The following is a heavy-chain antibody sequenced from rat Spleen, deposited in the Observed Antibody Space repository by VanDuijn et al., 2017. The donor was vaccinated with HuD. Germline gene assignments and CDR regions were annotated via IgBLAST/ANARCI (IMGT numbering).Heavy chain of an antibody. J-gene: IGHJ2*01. CDR1: GFTFNNYW. CDR3: ANNWELYY. Sequence: EVQLVESGGGLVQPGGSLKLSCVASGFTFNNYWMSWIRQAPGKGLEWVASISNTGGGLYYPDSVKGRFTISRDNAQNILYLQMNSLRSEDTATYYCANNWELYYWGQGVMVTVSS. D-gene: IGHD5-1*01. V-gene: IGHV5-31*01. CDR2: ISNTGGGL.